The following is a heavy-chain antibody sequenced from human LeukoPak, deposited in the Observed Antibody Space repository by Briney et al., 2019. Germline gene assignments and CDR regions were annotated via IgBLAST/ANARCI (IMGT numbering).Heavy chain of an antibody. Sequence: GGSLRLSCAASGFTFREYAMSWVRQAPGKGLEWLSVISESGGSTYYVDSVKGRFTISRDNSKNTLYLQINSLRAEDTAVYYCAKDEYAPLGNWFDPWGQGTLVTVSS. CDR1: GFTFREYA. V-gene: IGHV3-23*01. CDR2: ISESGGST. J-gene: IGHJ5*02. CDR3: AKDEYAPLGNWFDP. D-gene: IGHD2-2*01.